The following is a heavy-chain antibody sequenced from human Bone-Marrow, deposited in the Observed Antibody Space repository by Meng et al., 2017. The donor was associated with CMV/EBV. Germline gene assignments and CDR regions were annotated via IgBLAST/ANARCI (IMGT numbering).Heavy chain of an antibody. D-gene: IGHD2-21*01. CDR2: IIPIFGTA. J-gene: IGHJ4*02. Sequence: SVKVTCKASGGTFSSYAISWVLQPPGQGLEWMGGIIPIFGTANYAQKIQGRVTITTEEYTSTAYMELSSMRSEDTAVYYCAREGRDKEFDYWGQGTLVTVSS. V-gene: IGHV1-69*05. CDR1: GGTFSSYA. CDR3: AREGRDKEFDY.